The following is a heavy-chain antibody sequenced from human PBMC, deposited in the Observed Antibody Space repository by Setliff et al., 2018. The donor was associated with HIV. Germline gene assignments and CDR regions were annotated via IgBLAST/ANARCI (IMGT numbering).Heavy chain of an antibody. CDR1: GGSISSGIYY. D-gene: IGHD2-8*01. CDR3: ARDPYCPNTCYEDFTFDS. Sequence: SETLSLTCTVSGGSISSGIYYWSWIRQPAGQGLEWIGHIYTSGSTNYSPSVRSRVTISVDTSKNQFSLRLNSVTAADTAVYYCARDPYCPNTCYEDFTFDSWGQGTLVTVSS. J-gene: IGHJ4*02. V-gene: IGHV4-61*09. CDR2: IYTSGST.